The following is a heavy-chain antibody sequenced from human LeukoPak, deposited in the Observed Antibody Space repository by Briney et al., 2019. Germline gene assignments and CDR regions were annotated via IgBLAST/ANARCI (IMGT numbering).Heavy chain of an antibody. D-gene: IGHD3-22*01. Sequence: GGSLRLSCAASGFTFSSYAMSWVRQAPGKGLEWVSAISGSGGSTYYADSVKGRFTISRDNSKNTLYLQMNSLRAEETAVYYCAKFPYYDSNLEYFDYWGQGTPVTVSS. CDR2: ISGSGGST. CDR3: AKFPYYDSNLEYFDY. V-gene: IGHV3-23*01. CDR1: GFTFSSYA. J-gene: IGHJ4*02.